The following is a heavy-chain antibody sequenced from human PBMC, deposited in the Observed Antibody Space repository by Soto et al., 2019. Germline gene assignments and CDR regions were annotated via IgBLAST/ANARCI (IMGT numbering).Heavy chain of an antibody. CDR2: IDWDDDK. CDR1: GFSLSTSGMC. CDR3: ARRLSFGDIYYGMDV. D-gene: IGHD3-10*01. J-gene: IGHJ6*02. V-gene: IGHV2-70*01. Sequence: SVTTLVNPTQTLTLTCSFSGFSLSTSGMCVSWIRQPPGKALEWLALIDWDDDKYYSTSLKTRLTISKDTSKNQVVRTLTNMDPVDTATYDCARRLSFGDIYYGMDVWGQGTTVTVSS.